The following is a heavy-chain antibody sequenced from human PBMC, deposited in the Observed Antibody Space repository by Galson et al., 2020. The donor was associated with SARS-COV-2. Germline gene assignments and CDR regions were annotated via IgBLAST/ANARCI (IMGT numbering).Heavy chain of an antibody. Sequence: SLKISCAASVFIFSSYAMHWVRQAPGQGLEWVAVISFDGNIKYYVDSVKGRFTISRDNSKNTLYLQMNSLRAEDTAVYHCARDQLPTGGNGAFNIWGQGTMVTVSS. J-gene: IGHJ3*02. CDR3: ARDQLPTGGNGAFNI. CDR1: VFIFSSYA. V-gene: IGHV3-30*04. D-gene: IGHD7-27*01. CDR2: ISFDGNIK.